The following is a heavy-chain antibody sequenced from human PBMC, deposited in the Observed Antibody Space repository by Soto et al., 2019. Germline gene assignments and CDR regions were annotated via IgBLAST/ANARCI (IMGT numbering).Heavy chain of an antibody. CDR1: GFSFTSYA. CDR2: ISGSDGKT. V-gene: IGHV3-23*01. Sequence: EVQLLESGGGLVRPGGSLRLSCAASGFSFTSYALSWVRQAPGKGLEWVSTISGSDGKTYYADSVKGRFSISRDPSKTTLYLQMNSLRVEDTAVYYCARWSFLDYWGQGTRVTVS. CDR3: ARWSFLDY. D-gene: IGHD1-26*01. J-gene: IGHJ4*02.